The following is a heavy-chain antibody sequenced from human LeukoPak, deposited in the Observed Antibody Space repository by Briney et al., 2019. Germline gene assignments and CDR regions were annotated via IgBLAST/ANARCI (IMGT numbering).Heavy chain of an antibody. D-gene: IGHD2-8*01. CDR3: ARDRSVLSRDYDYGMHV. V-gene: IGHV3-30*02. CDR2: IRYDGSNK. J-gene: IGHJ6*02. Sequence: GGSLRLSCAPSGFTFSSYGMHWVRQAPGKGLEWVAFIRYDGSNKYYADSVKGRFTISRDNSKNTLYLQMNSLRAEDTAVYYCARDRSVLSRDYDYGMHVWGQGTTVTVSS. CDR1: GFTFSSYG.